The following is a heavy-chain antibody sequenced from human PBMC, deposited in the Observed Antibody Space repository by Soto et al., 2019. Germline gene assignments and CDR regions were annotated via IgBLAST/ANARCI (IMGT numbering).Heavy chain of an antibody. Sequence: SVKVSCKASGGTFSSYAISWVRQAPGQGLEWMGGIIPIFGTANYAQKFQGRVTITADESTSTAYMELSSLRSEDTAAYYCARNLMGQLGNMDVWGQGTTVTFSS. D-gene: IGHD6-6*01. V-gene: IGHV1-69*13. J-gene: IGHJ6*02. CDR3: ARNLMGQLGNMDV. CDR1: GGTFSSYA. CDR2: IIPIFGTA.